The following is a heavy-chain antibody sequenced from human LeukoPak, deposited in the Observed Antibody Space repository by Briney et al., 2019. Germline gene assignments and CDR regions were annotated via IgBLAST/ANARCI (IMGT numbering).Heavy chain of an antibody. D-gene: IGHD6-19*01. CDR1: GFTFSSYG. V-gene: IGHV3-33*01. CDR3: ALGKYSSGWYYFDY. J-gene: IGHJ4*02. CDR2: IWYDGSNK. Sequence: PGGSLRLSCAASGFTFSSYGMHWVRQAPGKGLEWVAVIWYDGSNKYYADSVKGRFTISRDNSKNTLYLQMNSLRAEDTAVYYCALGKYSSGWYYFDYWGQGTLVTVSS.